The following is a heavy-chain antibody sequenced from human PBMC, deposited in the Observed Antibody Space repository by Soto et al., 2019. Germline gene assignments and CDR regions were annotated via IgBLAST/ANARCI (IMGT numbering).Heavy chain of an antibody. D-gene: IGHD4-17*01. J-gene: IGHJ6*02. Sequence: GGSLRLSCVASEFTFSKYWMHWVRQAPGKGLVWVSRINMDGTKTAYADSVKGRFTVSRDNANNTLYLQMNSLGVEDTAVYYCAKDFTPWFGDYFYYYYGMDVWGQGTTVTVSS. CDR3: AKDFTPWFGDYFYYYYGMDV. CDR1: EFTFSKYW. V-gene: IGHV3-74*01. CDR2: INMDGTKT.